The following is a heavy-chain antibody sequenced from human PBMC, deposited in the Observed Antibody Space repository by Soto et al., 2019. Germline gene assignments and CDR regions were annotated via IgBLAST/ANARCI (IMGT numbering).Heavy chain of an antibody. J-gene: IGHJ6*02. CDR1: GGSINNNYDY. CDR3: AREGLTGTIGLYYYYGMDV. D-gene: IGHD1-7*01. V-gene: IGHV4-61*01. Sequence: SETLSLTCTVSGGSINNNYDYWSWIRQPPGKGLEWIGYIYYSGSTNYNPSLKSRVTISVDTSKNQFSLKLSSVTAADTAVYYCAREGLTGTIGLYYYYGMDVWGQGTTVTVSS. CDR2: IYYSGST.